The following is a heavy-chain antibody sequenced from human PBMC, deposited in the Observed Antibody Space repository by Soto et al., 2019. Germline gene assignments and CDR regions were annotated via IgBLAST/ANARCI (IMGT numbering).Heavy chain of an antibody. Sequence: QVQLVESGGGVVQPGRSLRLSCAASGFTFSSYAMHWVRQAPGKGLEWVAVISYDGSNKYYADSVKGRFTISRDNSKNTLYLQMNSLRAEDTAVYYCARDRGRLNSYYYYYGMDVWGQGTTVTVSS. CDR1: GFTFSSYA. D-gene: IGHD1-7*01. CDR3: ARDRGRLNSYYYYYGMDV. CDR2: ISYDGSNK. J-gene: IGHJ6*02. V-gene: IGHV3-30-3*01.